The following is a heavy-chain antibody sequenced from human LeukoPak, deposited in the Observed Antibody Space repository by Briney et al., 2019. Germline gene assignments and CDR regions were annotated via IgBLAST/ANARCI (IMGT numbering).Heavy chain of an antibody. CDR1: GGSISSGGYY. CDR2: IYYSGST. D-gene: IGHD3-22*01. CDR3: ARARYYYDSSGYCHFDY. V-gene: IGHV4-31*03. Sequence: SETLSLTCTVSGGSISSGGYYWSWIRQHPGKGLEWIGYIYYSGSTYYNPSLKSRVTISVDTSNNQFSLKLSSVTAAHTAVYYCARARYYYDSSGYCHFDYWGQGTLVTVSS. J-gene: IGHJ4*02.